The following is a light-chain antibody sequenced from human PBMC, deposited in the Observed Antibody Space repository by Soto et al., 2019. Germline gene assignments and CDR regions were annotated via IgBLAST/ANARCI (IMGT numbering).Light chain of an antibody. Sequence: QSVLAQPASVSGSPGQSITISCTGTSSDVGAYNSVSWYQQHPHRAPQVIIYKGTQRPSGVSNRFSGSTSGNAASLTISDLQAEDEADYFCCSSAPESTYLFGTGTKFAVL. CDR3: CSSAPESTYL. CDR1: SSDVGAYNS. V-gene: IGLV2-23*01. CDR2: KGT. J-gene: IGLJ1*01.